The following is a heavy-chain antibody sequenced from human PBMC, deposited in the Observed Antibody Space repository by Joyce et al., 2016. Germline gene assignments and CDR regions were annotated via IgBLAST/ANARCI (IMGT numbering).Heavy chain of an antibody. V-gene: IGHV3-48*03. Sequence: EVHLVESGGGLVQPGGSLRLSCAASGIIFSSKEMNWGPQAPGKGVEGISSIKSDASRIHYADAGRGRFTISRDNARNSLYLEMNYLRVEDTAIYYCTTPSCANWGQGSLVTVSS. CDR2: IKSDASRI. CDR1: GIIFSSKE. J-gene: IGHJ4*02. D-gene: IGHD2-2*01. CDR3: TTPSCAN.